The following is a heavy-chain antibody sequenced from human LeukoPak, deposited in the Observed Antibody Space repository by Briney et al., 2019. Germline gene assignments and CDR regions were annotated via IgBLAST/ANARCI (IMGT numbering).Heavy chain of an antibody. CDR1: GGSLSSYY. D-gene: IGHD6-19*01. Sequence: SETLSLTCTVSGGSLSSYYWSWIRQPPGKGLEWIGYIYYSGSTNYNPSLKSRVTISVDKSKNQFSLKLSSVTAADTAVYYCARDTRPGIAVAGNNYFDYWGQGTLVTVSS. J-gene: IGHJ4*02. V-gene: IGHV4-59*12. CDR3: ARDTRPGIAVAGNNYFDY. CDR2: IYYSGST.